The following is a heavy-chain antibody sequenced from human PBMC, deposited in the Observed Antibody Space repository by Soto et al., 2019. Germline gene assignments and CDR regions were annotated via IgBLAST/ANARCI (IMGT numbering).Heavy chain of an antibody. Sequence: SETLSLTCAVYGGSFSGYFWNWIRQTPGEGLEWIGKVNHNGRNNYNPSLKSRVTISLDMSKNQISLKLTSVTAADTAVYYCARGGSSDWQVAFDFWGQGTMVTVSS. CDR2: VNHNGRN. D-gene: IGHD6-19*01. J-gene: IGHJ3*01. CDR1: GGSFSGYF. V-gene: IGHV4-34*01. CDR3: ARGGSSDWQVAFDF.